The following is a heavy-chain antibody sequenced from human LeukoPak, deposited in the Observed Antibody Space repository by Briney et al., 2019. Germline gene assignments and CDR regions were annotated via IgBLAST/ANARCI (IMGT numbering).Heavy chain of an antibody. Sequence: GGSLRLSCATSGFTFSNYAMSWVRQAPGKGLQWVSTISGSSGSTYYADSVKGRFIISRENSKNTLYLQMNSLRAEDTAVYYCAKGRDYGGPEDYFDYWGQGTPVTVSS. CDR2: ISGSSGST. D-gene: IGHD4-23*01. CDR3: AKGRDYGGPEDYFDY. CDR1: GFTFSNYA. V-gene: IGHV3-23*01. J-gene: IGHJ4*02.